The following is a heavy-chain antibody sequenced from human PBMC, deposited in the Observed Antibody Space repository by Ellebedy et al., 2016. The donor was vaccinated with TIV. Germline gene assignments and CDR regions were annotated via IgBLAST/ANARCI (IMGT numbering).Heavy chain of an antibody. CDR3: ARVGNYYGGNPSYYFDY. Sequence: AASVEVSCKASGGTFSSYGISWVRQAPGQGLEWMGGIIPILGKANYAQKFQGRVTITADESTYTAYMELSSLRSEDTAVYYCARVGNYYGGNPSYYFDYWGQGTLVTVSS. V-gene: IGHV1-69*10. CDR1: GGTFSSYG. D-gene: IGHD4-23*01. J-gene: IGHJ4*02. CDR2: IIPILGKA.